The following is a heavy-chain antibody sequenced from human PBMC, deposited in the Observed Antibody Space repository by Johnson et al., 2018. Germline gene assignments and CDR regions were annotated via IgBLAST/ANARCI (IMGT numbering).Heavy chain of an antibody. V-gene: IGHV5-51*01. CDR1: GYSFTSYW. D-gene: IGHD3-22*01. J-gene: IGHJ3*02. CDR2: IYPGDSET. Sequence: VQLVESGAEVKKPRESLKISCKGSGYSFTSYWIGWVRQMPGKGLECVGIIYPGDSETTYSPYFQGQVTISADTSINTAYLQWSSLKASDTAMYYCAREDDSSGNDAFDIWGQGTMVTVSS. CDR3: AREDDSSGNDAFDI.